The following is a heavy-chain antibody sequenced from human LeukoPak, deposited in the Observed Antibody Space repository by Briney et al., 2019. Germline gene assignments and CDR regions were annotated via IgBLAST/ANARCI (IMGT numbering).Heavy chain of an antibody. CDR2: INHSGST. V-gene: IGHV4-34*01. D-gene: IGHD2-21*01. CDR3: ARHAYCGGDCLEYFQH. J-gene: IGHJ1*01. CDR1: GGSFSGYY. Sequence: SETLSLTCAVYGGSFSGYYWNWIRQPPGKGLEWIGEINHSGSTNYIPSLKSRVTISVDTSKNQFSLKLSSVTAADTAVYYCARHAYCGGDCLEYFQHWGQGTLVTVSS.